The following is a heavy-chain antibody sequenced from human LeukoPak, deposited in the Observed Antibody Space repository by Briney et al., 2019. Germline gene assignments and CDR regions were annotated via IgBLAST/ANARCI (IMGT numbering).Heavy chain of an antibody. Sequence: PGGSLRLSCAASGFTFSSYWMHWVRQAPGKGLVWVSRINSDGSSTSYADSVKGRFTISRDNAKNTLYLQMNSLTAEDTAVYYCARVRGYYSAYYFDYRGQGTLVTVSS. V-gene: IGHV3-74*01. CDR3: ARVRGYYSAYYFDY. CDR1: GFTFSSYW. J-gene: IGHJ4*02. D-gene: IGHD5-18*01. CDR2: INSDGSST.